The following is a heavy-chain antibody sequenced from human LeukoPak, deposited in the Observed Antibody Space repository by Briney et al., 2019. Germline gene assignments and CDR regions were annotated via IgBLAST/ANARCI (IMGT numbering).Heavy chain of an antibody. D-gene: IGHD6-13*01. V-gene: IGHV1-2*02. CDR3: ARLSSSWTGAFDI. Sequence: GASVKVSCKASGYTFTGYYMHWVRQAPGQGLEWMGWINPNSGGTNYAQKFQGRVTMTRDTSISTAYMELSRLRSHDTAVHDCARLSSSWTGAFDIWGQGTMVTVSS. CDR1: GYTFTGYY. J-gene: IGHJ3*02. CDR2: INPNSGGT.